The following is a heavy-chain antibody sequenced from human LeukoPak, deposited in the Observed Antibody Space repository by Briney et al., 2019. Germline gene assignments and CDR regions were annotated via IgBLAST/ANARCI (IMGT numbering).Heavy chain of an antibody. D-gene: IGHD5-24*01. J-gene: IGHJ4*02. CDR1: GFTFITYW. V-gene: IGHV3-7*01. CDR3: ARAGLEMATIYFDY. Sequence: RGSLRLSCEASGFTFITYWMTWVRQAPGQGLEWVASIKHDGSAKYYVDSVMGRFTISRDNAKNSLYLQMNSLRAEDTAVYYCARAGLEMATIYFDYWGQGTLVTVSS. CDR2: IKHDGSAK.